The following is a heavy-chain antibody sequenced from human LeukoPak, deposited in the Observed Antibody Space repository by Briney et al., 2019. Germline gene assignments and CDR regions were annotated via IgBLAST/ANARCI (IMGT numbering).Heavy chain of an antibody. CDR3: ARDARLYKWELLAY. V-gene: IGHV3-21*01. D-gene: IGHD1-26*01. J-gene: IGHJ4*02. CDR1: GFTFSSYS. CDR2: ISSSSSYI. Sequence: PGGSLRLSCAASGFTFSSYSMNWVRQAPGKGLGWVSSISSSSSYIYYADSVKGRFTISRDNAKNSLYLQMNSLRAEDTAVYYCARDARLYKWELLAYWGQGTLVTVSS.